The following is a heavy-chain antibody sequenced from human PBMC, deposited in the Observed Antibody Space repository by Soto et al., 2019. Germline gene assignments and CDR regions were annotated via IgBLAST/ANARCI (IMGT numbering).Heavy chain of an antibody. CDR1: GGSISSGGYY. J-gene: IGHJ3*02. Sequence: TLSLTCTVSGGSISSGGYYWSWIRQHPGKGLEWIGYIYYSGSTYYNPSLKSRVTISVDTSKNQFSLKLSSVTAADTAVYYCAGIRLRFHNEELAFDIWGQGTMVTVSS. D-gene: IGHD3-3*01. CDR2: IYYSGST. CDR3: AGIRLRFHNEELAFDI. V-gene: IGHV4-31*03.